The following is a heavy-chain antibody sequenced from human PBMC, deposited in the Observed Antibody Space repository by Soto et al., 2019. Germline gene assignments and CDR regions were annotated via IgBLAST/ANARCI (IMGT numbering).Heavy chain of an antibody. D-gene: IGHD3-10*01. V-gene: IGHV3-48*01. J-gene: IGHJ6*03. CDR1: GFTFSSYS. CDR2: ISSSSSTI. Sequence: GGSLRLSCAASGFTFSSYSMNWVRQAPGKGLEWVSYISSSSSTIYYADSVKGRFTISRDNAKNSLYLQMNSLRAEDTAVYYCARDRGDYGSGFLYYYMDVWGKGTTVTVSS. CDR3: ARDRGDYGSGFLYYYMDV.